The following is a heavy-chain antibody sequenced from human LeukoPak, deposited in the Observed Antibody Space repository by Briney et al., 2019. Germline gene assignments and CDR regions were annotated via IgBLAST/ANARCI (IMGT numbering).Heavy chain of an antibody. CDR3: ARDLLYDILTGYSPPFDY. CDR1: GFTFSSYS. Sequence: GGALRLSCAASGFTFSSYSMNWVRQAPGKGVGWVSSIYSSSSYIYYADSVKGRFTISRDNAKNSLYLQMNSLRAEDTAVYYCARDLLYDILTGYSPPFDYWGQGTLVTVSS. V-gene: IGHV3-21*01. J-gene: IGHJ4*02. CDR2: IYSSSSYI. D-gene: IGHD3-9*01.